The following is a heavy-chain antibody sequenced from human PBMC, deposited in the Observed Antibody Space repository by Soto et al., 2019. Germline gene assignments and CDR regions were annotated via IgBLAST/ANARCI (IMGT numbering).Heavy chain of an antibody. CDR1: GFTFSSYG. CDR3: AKDRGGGTDAFGI. D-gene: IGHD2-15*01. V-gene: IGHV3-30*18. Sequence: GGSLRLSCAASGFTFSSYGMHWVRQAPGKGLEWVAVISYDGSNKYYADSVKGRFTISRDNSKNTLYLQMNSLRAEDTAVYYCAKDRGGGTDAFGIWGQGTMVTVSS. J-gene: IGHJ3*02. CDR2: ISYDGSNK.